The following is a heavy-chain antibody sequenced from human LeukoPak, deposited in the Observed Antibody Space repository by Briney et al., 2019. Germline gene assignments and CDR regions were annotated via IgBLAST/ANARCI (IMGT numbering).Heavy chain of an antibody. CDR3: ARVSLVRGAPDYYFDY. Sequence: SETLSLTCTVSGDSISNYYWSWIRQPTGKGLGWLGRIYTSGSTNYNPSLKSRVTMSVDTSKNQFSLKLSSVTAADTAVYYCARVSLVRGAPDYYFDYWGQGTLVTVSS. D-gene: IGHD3-10*01. V-gene: IGHV4-4*07. CDR1: GDSISNYY. J-gene: IGHJ4*02. CDR2: IYTSGST.